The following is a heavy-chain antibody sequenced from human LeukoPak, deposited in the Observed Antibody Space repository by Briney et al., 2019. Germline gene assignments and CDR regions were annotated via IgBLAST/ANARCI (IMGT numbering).Heavy chain of an antibody. J-gene: IGHJ3*02. CDR3: ARVPLHDSSGYLAFDI. CDR2: IWYDGSNK. D-gene: IGHD3-22*01. Sequence: GGSLRLSCAASGFTFSSYGMHWVRQAPSKGLEWVAVIWYDGSNKYYADSVKGRFTISRDNSKNTLYLQMNSLRAEDTAVYYCARVPLHDSSGYLAFDIWGQGTMVTVSS. V-gene: IGHV3-33*01. CDR1: GFTFSSYG.